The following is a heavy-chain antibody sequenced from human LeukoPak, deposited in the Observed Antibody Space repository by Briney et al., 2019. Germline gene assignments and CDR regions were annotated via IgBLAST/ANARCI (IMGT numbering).Heavy chain of an antibody. V-gene: IGHV3-23*01. D-gene: IGHD6-13*01. Sequence: GGSLRLSCAASGFTFSSYAMSWVRQAPGKGLEWVSAISGSGGSTYYADSVKGRFTISRDNSKNTLYLQMNSLRAEDTAVYYCARYGVYSSSWTHFDYWGQGTLVTVSS. J-gene: IGHJ4*02. CDR2: ISGSGGST. CDR3: ARYGVYSSSWTHFDY. CDR1: GFTFSSYA.